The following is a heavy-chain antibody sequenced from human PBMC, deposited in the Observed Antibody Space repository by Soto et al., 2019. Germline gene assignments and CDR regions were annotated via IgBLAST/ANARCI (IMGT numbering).Heavy chain of an antibody. D-gene: IGHD1-26*01. Sequence: GGSLRLSCAASGFTFSNAWMNWVRQAPGKGLEWVGRIKSKTDGGTTDYAAPVKGRFTISRDDSKNTLYLQMNSLKTEDTAVYYCTTDPGIRPEWELLHGNVEQEVLDYWGQGTLVTVSS. J-gene: IGHJ4*02. CDR3: TTDPGIRPEWELLHGNVEQEVLDY. CDR2: IKSKTDGGTT. V-gene: IGHV3-15*07. CDR1: GFTFSNAW.